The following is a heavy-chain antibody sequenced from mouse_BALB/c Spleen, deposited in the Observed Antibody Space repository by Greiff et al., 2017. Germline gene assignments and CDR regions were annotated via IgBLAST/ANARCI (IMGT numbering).Heavy chain of an antibody. CDR2: ISNGGGST. D-gene: IGHD4-1*01. J-gene: IGHJ3*01. CDR3: ARHRWDEWFAY. V-gene: IGHV5-12-2*01. Sequence: EVKLVESGGGLVQPGGSLTLSCAASGFTFSSYTMSWVRQTPEKRLEWVAYISNGGGSTYYPDTVKGRFTISRDNAKNTLYLQMSLLKSEDTSMYCCARHRWDEWFAYWGQGTLVTVSA. CDR1: GFTFSSYT.